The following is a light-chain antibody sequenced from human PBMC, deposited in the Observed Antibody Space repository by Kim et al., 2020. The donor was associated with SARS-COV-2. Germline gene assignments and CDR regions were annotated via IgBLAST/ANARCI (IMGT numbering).Light chain of an antibody. Sequence: ASVGDRVTIPCRASQSISTWLAWYQQKPGKAPKVLIYEASSLESGVPSRFSGSRSGTEFTLTISSLQPDDVATYYCQQYNSYPLTSGGGTKVEIK. CDR1: QSISTW. V-gene: IGKV1-5*03. J-gene: IGKJ4*01. CDR2: EAS. CDR3: QQYNSYPLT.